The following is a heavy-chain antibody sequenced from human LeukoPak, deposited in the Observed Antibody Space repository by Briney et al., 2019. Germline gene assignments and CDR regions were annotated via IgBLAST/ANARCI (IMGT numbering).Heavy chain of an antibody. CDR3: ARPSRTGSGWDAFDI. Sequence: SETLSLTCTVSGGSISNYYWSWIRQPPGKKLEWIGYIYYSGSTNYNPSLTGRVTISVDTSKNQFSLNLSSVTAADTAVYYCARPSRTGSGWDAFDIWGQGRLVTVSS. CDR1: GGSISNYY. CDR2: IYYSGST. D-gene: IGHD3-22*01. V-gene: IGHV4-59*08. J-gene: IGHJ3*02.